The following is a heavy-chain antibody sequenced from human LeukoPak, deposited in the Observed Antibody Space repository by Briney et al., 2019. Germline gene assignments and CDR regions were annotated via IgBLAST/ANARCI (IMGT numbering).Heavy chain of an antibody. J-gene: IGHJ4*02. Sequence: GGSLRLSCAASGFTFSSYGMHWVRQAPGKGLEWVAFIRYDGSNKYYADSVKGRFTISRDNSKNTLYLQMNSLRAEDTAVYYRAKDHSSSWYDACFDYWGQGTLVTVSS. V-gene: IGHV3-30*02. CDR2: IRYDGSNK. CDR1: GFTFSSYG. CDR3: AKDHSSSWYDACFDY. D-gene: IGHD6-13*01.